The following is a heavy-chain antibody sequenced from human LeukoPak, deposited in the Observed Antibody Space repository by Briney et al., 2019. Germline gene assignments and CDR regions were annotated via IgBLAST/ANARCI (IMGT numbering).Heavy chain of an antibody. V-gene: IGHV3-23*01. D-gene: IGHD3-3*01. J-gene: IGHJ4*02. CDR3: AKSMEWLLFLSHFDY. CDR1: GFTFSSYA. Sequence: GGSLRLSCAASGFTFSSYAMSWVRQAPGKGLEWVSAISGSGGSTYYADSVKGRFTISRDNSKNTLYLQMNSLRAEDTAVYYCAKSMEWLLFLSHFDYWGQGTLVTVSS. CDR2: ISGSGGST.